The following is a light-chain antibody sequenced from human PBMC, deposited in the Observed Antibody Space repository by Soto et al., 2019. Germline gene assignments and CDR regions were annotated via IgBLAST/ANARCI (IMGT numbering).Light chain of an antibody. J-gene: IGLJ3*02. CDR3: SSYKRSNIVV. CDR1: SSDVGGYDY. V-gene: IGLV2-14*01. Sequence: QSVLTQPASVSGSPGQSITISCTGTSSDVGGYDYVSWYQQHPGKAPKVMIYDVSNRPSGVSNRFSGSKSDNTASLTISGLQAEDEAEYYCSSYKRSNIVVFGGGTKLTVL. CDR2: DVS.